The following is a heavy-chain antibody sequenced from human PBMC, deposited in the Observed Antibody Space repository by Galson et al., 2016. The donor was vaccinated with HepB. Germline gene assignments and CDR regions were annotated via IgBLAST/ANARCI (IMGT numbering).Heavy chain of an antibody. CDR2: IYYSGST. CDR1: GAPLSSGGYY. Sequence: TLSLTCTVSGAPLSSGGYYWTWIRQHPGKGLEWIGYIYYSGSTYYNPSLKSRLMISIDTSKNQFSLTLKSVTAADTAVYYCARGRRVVVPETIRLGWFDPWGQGVLVTVSS. D-gene: IGHD2-2*01. J-gene: IGHJ5*02. CDR3: ARGRRVVVPETIRLGWFDP. V-gene: IGHV4-31*03.